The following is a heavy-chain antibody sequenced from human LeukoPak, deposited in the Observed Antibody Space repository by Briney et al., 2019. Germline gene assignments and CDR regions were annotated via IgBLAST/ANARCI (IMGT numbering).Heavy chain of an antibody. Sequence: PGGSLRLSCEAAEFTFSTYGMHWVRQAPGKGLEWVALISYDGGKKYYADSVKGRFTISRDNSKNTLYLQTNSLIPDDTAVYYCAKGKQQWWTFDALDIWGQGTTVTVSS. D-gene: IGHD5-18*01. CDR2: ISYDGGKK. CDR3: AKGKQQWWTFDALDI. J-gene: IGHJ3*02. CDR1: EFTFSTYG. V-gene: IGHV3-30*18.